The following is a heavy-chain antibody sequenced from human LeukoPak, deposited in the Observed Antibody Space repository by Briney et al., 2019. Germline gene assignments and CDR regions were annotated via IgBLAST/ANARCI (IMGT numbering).Heavy chain of an antibody. CDR1: GGSISSSSYY. J-gene: IGHJ5*02. CDR3: ARPYYYDSRIDP. D-gene: IGHD3-22*01. CDR2: MYYSGST. Sequence: SETLSLTCTVSGGSISSSSYYWDWIRQPPGKGLEWIAYMYYSGSTYYNPSLKSRVTMSADTSKNQLSLKLSSVTAADTAVYYCARPYYYDSRIDPWGQGILVTVSS. V-gene: IGHV4-30-4*08.